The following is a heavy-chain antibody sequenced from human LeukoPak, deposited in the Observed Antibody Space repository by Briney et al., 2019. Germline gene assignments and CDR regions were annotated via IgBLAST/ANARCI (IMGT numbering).Heavy chain of an antibody. J-gene: IGHJ4*02. CDR3: AGPYCSSTSCADFDY. CDR2: IYHSGST. D-gene: IGHD2-2*01. Sequence: SETLSLTCTVSGYSISSGYYWGWIRQPPGQGLEWIGSIYHSGSTYYNPSLKSRVTISVDTSKNQFSLKLSSVTAADTAVYYCAGPYCSSTSCADFDYWGQGTLVTVSS. CDR1: GYSISSGYY. V-gene: IGHV4-38-2*02.